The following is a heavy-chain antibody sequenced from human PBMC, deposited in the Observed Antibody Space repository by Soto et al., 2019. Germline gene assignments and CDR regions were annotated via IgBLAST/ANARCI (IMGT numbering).Heavy chain of an antibody. D-gene: IGHD3-10*01. CDR2: ISTSGSKI. CDR1: RFTFSDFE. J-gene: IGHJ3*01. CDR3: ARDRSYASGIYPFPFDL. Sequence: GGSLRLSCGASRFTFSDFEMNWVRQAPGKELEWVSYISTSGSKIYYADSVKGRFTISRDNAKTSRYLQMNSMRDEDTGLYYCARDRSYASGIYPFPFDLWGQGTMVTVSS. V-gene: IGHV3-48*03.